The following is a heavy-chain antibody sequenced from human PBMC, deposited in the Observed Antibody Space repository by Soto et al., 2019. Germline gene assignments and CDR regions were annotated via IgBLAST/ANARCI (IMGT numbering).Heavy chain of an antibody. J-gene: IGHJ4*02. CDR2: IWYDGSDK. V-gene: IGHV3-33*06. CDR3: AKGGGTTLPLDS. CDR1: GFTFSSYG. D-gene: IGHD1-7*01. Sequence: QVQLVESGGGVVQPGRSLRLSCAASGFTFSSYGMHWVRQAPGKGLEWVAVIWYDGSDKFYADSVKGRFTISRDNSKNTLYLQMHSLTAEDTAVYSWAKGGGTTLPLDSWGQGTLVTVSS.